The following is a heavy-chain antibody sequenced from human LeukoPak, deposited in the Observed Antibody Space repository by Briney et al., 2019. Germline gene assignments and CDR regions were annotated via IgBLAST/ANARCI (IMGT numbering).Heavy chain of an antibody. J-gene: IGHJ4*02. V-gene: IGHV1-46*01. Sequence: ASVKVSCKASGYTFTAYHMHWVRQAPGQGLEWMGIINPIDGSTNYAQRFQGRVTMTRDRSTSTVYMELSSLRSEDTAVYYYARGTQIDSSVYYAGHFDYWGQGTLVTVSS. CDR1: GYTFTAYH. D-gene: IGHD3-22*01. CDR3: ARGTQIDSSVYYAGHFDY. CDR2: INPIDGST.